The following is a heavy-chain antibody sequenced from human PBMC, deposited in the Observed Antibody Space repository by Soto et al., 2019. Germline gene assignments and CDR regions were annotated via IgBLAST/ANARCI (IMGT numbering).Heavy chain of an antibody. Sequence: QVQLQESGPGLVKPSETLSLTCTVSGGSISSYYWSWIRQPAGKGLEWIGRIYTSGSTNYNPSLKSRVTMSVDTSKNQFSLKLSSVTAADTAVYYCARDFVRNCSSTSCYLRPGYYYYYGMDVWGQGTTVTVSS. CDR2: IYTSGST. D-gene: IGHD2-2*01. V-gene: IGHV4-4*07. J-gene: IGHJ6*02. CDR1: GGSISSYY. CDR3: ARDFVRNCSSTSCYLRPGYYYYYGMDV.